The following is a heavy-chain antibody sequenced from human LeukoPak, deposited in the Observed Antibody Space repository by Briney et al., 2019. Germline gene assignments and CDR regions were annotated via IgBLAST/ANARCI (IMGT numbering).Heavy chain of an antibody. CDR2: IKSDGSYI. Sequence: GGSVRLSCAASGYTFSSHCMTWVRRARGKGLEWVACIKSDGSYIQCVDSVEGRFSISRDNDENSLFLQMSSLRAEDTAMYYCVRDSSWNNNNWYAGGFDCWGQGALVAVSS. CDR1: GYTFSSHC. J-gene: IGHJ4*02. V-gene: IGHV3-7*01. CDR3: VRDSSWNNNNWYAGGFDC. D-gene: IGHD1-20*01.